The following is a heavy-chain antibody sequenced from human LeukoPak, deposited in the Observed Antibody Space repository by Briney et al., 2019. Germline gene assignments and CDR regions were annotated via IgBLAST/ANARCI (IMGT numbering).Heavy chain of an antibody. Sequence: SQTLSLTCTVSGGSISSGSYYWSWNRQPPGKGLEWIGHIYYSGSTNYNPSLKSRVTISVDTSKNQFSLKLSSVTAADTAVYYCAKSRYNWNSDAFDIWGQGTMVTVSS. CDR2: IYYSGST. CDR3: AKSRYNWNSDAFDI. D-gene: IGHD1/OR15-1a*01. J-gene: IGHJ3*02. CDR1: GGSISSGSYY. V-gene: IGHV4-61*01.